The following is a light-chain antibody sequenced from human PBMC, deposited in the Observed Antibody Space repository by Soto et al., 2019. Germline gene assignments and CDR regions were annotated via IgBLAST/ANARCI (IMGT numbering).Light chain of an antibody. V-gene: IGKV1-5*01. CDR2: DAS. CDR1: QSISGW. J-gene: IGKJ4*01. CDR3: HQYNSYHT. Sequence: DIHITPSSFTLFPSVGDRGTLPFRASQSISGWLAWYQQRPGKAPKLLIYDASTLESGVPSRFSGSGSGTEFTLTISSLQPDDFATYYCHQYNSYHTFGGGTKV.